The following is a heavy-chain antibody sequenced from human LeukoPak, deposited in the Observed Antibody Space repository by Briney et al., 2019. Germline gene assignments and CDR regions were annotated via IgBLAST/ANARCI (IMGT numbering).Heavy chain of an antibody. V-gene: IGHV3-48*03. CDR2: ISSSGSTI. CDR1: GFTFSSYE. CDR3: ASPYSSSWYELCY. D-gene: IGHD6-13*01. Sequence: PGGSLRLSCAASGFTFSSYEMNWVRQAPGKGLEWVSYISSSGSTIYYADSVKGRFTISRDNAKNSLYLQMNSLRAEDTAVYYCASPYSSSWYELCYWGQGTLVTVSS. J-gene: IGHJ4*02.